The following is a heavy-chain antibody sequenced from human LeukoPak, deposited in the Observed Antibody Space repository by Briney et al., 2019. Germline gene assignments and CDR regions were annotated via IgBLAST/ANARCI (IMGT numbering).Heavy chain of an antibody. CDR1: GFIFSSYS. D-gene: IGHD3-22*01. Sequence: GGSLRLSCAASGFIFSSYSMNWVRRAPGKGLECVSYISSSSSLIHYADSVKGRFTISRDNAKNSLYLQMNNLRVEDTAVYYCAPTYYYESSGHQGGQGTLVTVSA. CDR3: APTYYYESSGHQ. J-gene: IGHJ4*02. V-gene: IGHV3-48*01. CDR2: ISSSSSLI.